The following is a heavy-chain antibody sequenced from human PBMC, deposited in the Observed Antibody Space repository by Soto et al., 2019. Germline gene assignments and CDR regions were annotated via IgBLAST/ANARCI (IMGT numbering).Heavy chain of an antibody. D-gene: IGHD2-2*01. CDR1: GGTFSSYT. CDR2: IIPILSIA. J-gene: IGHJ5*02. Sequence: QVQLVQTGAEVKKPGSSVKVSCKASGGTFSSYTISWVRQAPGQGLEWMGRIIPILSIANYAPNFQGRVTITADKPTSTAYMELSSLRSEDTAVYYCARDYCSSTSCDYNWFDPWGQGTLVTVSS. CDR3: ARDYCSSTSCDYNWFDP. V-gene: IGHV1-69*08.